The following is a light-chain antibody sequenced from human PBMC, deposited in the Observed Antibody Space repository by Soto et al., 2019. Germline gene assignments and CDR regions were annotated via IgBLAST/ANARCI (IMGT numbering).Light chain of an antibody. Sequence: EIVMTQSPATLSVSPGERATLSCRASQRVSSNLAWYQQKPVQAPRLRIYGASTRATGIPARFSGSGSGTACTRTISRLQSEDFAFSFGKQYNNWHACTVGQVTQGEIK. CDR3: KQYNNWHACT. CDR1: QRVSSN. V-gene: IGKV3-15*01. CDR2: GAS. J-gene: IGKJ1*01.